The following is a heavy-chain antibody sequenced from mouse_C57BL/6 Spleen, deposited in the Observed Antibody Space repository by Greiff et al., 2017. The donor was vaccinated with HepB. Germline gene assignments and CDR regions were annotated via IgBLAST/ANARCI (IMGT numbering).Heavy chain of an antibody. CDR2: IDPSDSYT. J-gene: IGHJ4*01. CDR1: GYTFTSYW. D-gene: IGHD2-3*01. Sequence: VQLQQPGAELVRPGTSVKLSCKASGYTFTSYWMHWVKQRPGQGLEWIGVIDPSDSYTNYNQKFKGKATLTVDTSSSTAYMQLSSLTSEDSAVYYCARWGLDGAYAMDYWGQGTSVTVSS. CDR3: ARWGLDGAYAMDY. V-gene: IGHV1-59*01.